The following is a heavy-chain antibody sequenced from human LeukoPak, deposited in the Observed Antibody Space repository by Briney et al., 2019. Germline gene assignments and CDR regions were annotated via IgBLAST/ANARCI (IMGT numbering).Heavy chain of an antibody. V-gene: IGHV3-23*01. J-gene: IGHJ4*02. CDR2: IDGGGGST. CDR3: AKDRGGTGNAYYFDS. CDR1: GFTFSSYA. D-gene: IGHD7-27*01. Sequence: PGGSLRLSCATSGFTFSSYAMSWVRQAPGEGLEWVSVIDGGGGSTYYADSVKGRFTISRDNSKNTQYLQMNSLGAEDTAVYYCAKDRGGTGNAYYFDSWGQGTLVTVSS.